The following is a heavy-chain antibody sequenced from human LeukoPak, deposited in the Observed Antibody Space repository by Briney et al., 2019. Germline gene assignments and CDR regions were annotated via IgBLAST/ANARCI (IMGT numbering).Heavy chain of an antibody. D-gene: IGHD1-26*01. CDR3: TTDGVHSGSYYQIDY. J-gene: IGHJ4*02. V-gene: IGHV3-15*01. Sequence: GGSLRLSCAASGFTFSNAWMSWVRQAPGKGLEWVGRIKSKTDGGTTDYAAPVKGRFTISRDDSKNTLYLQMNSLKTEDTAVYYCTTDGVHSGSYYQIDYWGQGTLVTVSS. CDR1: GFTFSNAW. CDR2: IKSKTDGGTT.